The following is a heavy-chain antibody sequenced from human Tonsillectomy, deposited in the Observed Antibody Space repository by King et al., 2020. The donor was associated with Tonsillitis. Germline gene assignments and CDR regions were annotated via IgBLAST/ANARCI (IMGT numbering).Heavy chain of an antibody. CDR2: INIDGSNT. CDR3: ARGGRGGNWFDP. J-gene: IGHJ5*02. CDR1: GFTFSSYW. V-gene: IGHV3-74*01. D-gene: IGHD3-10*01. Sequence: VQLVESGGGLVQPGGSLRLSCAASGFTFSSYWMHWVRQAPGKGLVWVSRINIDGSNTRYADSVKGRFTISRDNAKNTLYLQMNSLRAEDTALYYCARGGRGGNWFDPWGQGTLVTVSS.